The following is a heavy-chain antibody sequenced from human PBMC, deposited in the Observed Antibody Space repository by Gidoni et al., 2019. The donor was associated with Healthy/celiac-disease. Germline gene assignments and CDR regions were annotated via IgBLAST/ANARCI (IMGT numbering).Heavy chain of an antibody. V-gene: IGHV3-33*01. Sequence: QVQLVESGGGVVQPGRSLRLSCAASGFTFSSYGMHWVRQAPGKGLEWVAVIWYDGSNKDYADSVKGRFTISRDNSKNTLYLQMNSLRAEDTAVYYCARGSYGDYVEDFDYWGQGTLVTVSS. J-gene: IGHJ4*02. CDR2: IWYDGSNK. CDR3: ARGSYGDYVEDFDY. D-gene: IGHD4-17*01. CDR1: GFTFSSYG.